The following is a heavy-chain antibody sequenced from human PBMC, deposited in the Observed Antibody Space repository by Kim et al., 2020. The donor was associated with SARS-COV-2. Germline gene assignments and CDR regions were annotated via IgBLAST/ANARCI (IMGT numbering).Heavy chain of an antibody. CDR2: IRWDGGTK. V-gene: IGHV3-43*01. D-gene: IGHD5-12*01. CDR3: GKGYLGLDWVED. Sequence: GGSLRLSCVASGFDFDKSTMHWVRQSPGRGLEWVSLIRWDGGTKYYADSVKGRFTIARDNSKKSLFLDMESLRSEDSALYYCGKGYLGLDWVEDWGRGTRVSVPS. J-gene: IGHJ1*01. CDR1: GFDFDKST.